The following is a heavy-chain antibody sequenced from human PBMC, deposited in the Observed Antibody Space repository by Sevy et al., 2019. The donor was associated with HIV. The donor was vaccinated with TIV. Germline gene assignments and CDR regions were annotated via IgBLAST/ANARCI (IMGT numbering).Heavy chain of an antibody. D-gene: IGHD3-16*01. Sequence: GGSLRLSCAASGFSFSDYVLTWVRQAPGKGLEWVAAIDVRGESSYYADSVKGRSTISRDNSKNTLFLQMNSLRAEDTAVYYCAVAGGGAFDSWGHGTMVTVSS. CDR2: IDVRGESS. V-gene: IGHV3-23*01. CDR3: AVAGGGAFDS. CDR1: GFSFSDYV. J-gene: IGHJ3*02.